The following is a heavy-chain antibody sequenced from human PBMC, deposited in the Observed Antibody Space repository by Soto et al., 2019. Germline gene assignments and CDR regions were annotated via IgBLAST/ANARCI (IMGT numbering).Heavy chain of an antibody. J-gene: IGHJ5*02. CDR1: GFTFSDYY. D-gene: IGHD5-18*01. CDR2: ISSSGSTI. V-gene: IGHV3-11*01. CDR3: ARGNGYSYGEDWFDP. Sequence: RRLSCAASGFTFSDYYMSWIRQAPGKGLEWVSYISSSGSTIYYADSVKGRFTISRDYAKNSLYLQMNSLRAEDTAVYYCARGNGYSYGEDWFDPWGQRTLVTVSS.